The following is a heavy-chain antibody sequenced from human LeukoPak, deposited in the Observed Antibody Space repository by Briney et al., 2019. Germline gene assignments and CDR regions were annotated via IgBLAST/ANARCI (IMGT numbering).Heavy chain of an antibody. J-gene: IGHJ5*02. CDR2: ISSNGGST. CDR3: VKDLGELAAAGRDP. Sequence: GGSLRLSCSASGFTFSSYAMHWVRQAPGKGLEYVSAISSNGGSTYYADSVKGRFTISRDNSKNTLYLQMSSLRAEDTAVNYCVKDLGELAAAGRDPWGQGTLVTVSS. V-gene: IGHV3-64D*06. D-gene: IGHD6-13*01. CDR1: GFTFSSYA.